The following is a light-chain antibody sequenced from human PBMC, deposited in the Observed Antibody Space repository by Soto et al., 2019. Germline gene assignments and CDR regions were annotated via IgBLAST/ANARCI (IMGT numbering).Light chain of an antibody. CDR3: CSFAGGPYV. CDR1: SSDVGGYNY. CDR2: EVS. J-gene: IGLJ1*01. V-gene: IGLV2-8*01. Sequence: QSALTQPPSASGSPGQSVTISCTGTSSDVGGYNYVSWYQQHPGKAPKLMIYEVSKRPSGVPDRFSGSKSGYTASLTVSGLQAEDEADYCCCSFAGGPYVFGTGTKLTVL.